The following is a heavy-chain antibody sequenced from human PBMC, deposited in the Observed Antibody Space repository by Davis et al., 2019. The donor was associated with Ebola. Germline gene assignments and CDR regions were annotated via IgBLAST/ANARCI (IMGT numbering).Heavy chain of an antibody. Sequence: SETLSLTCAVSGGSISSGGYSWSWIRQPPGKGLEWIGYIYHSGSTYYNPSLKSRVTISVDRSKNQFSLKLSSVTAADTAVYYCARGYYDILTGYYIDYWGQGTLVTVSS. CDR1: GGSISSGGYS. D-gene: IGHD3-9*01. V-gene: IGHV4-30-2*01. CDR2: IYHSGST. J-gene: IGHJ4*02. CDR3: ARGYYDILTGYYIDY.